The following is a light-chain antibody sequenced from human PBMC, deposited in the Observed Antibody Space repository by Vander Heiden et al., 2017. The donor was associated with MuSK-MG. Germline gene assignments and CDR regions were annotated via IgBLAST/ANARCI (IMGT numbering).Light chain of an antibody. CDR1: QSVSSN. V-gene: IGKV3-15*01. CDR3: QQDNNWPPLT. CDR2: GAS. Sequence: EIVMTQSPATLSVSPGERATLSCRASQSVSSNLAWYQQKPGQAPRLLIYGASTRDTGIPARFSGSGYGKEFTLTISSRQSEDFAVYYCQQDNNWPPLTFGGRTKVEIK. J-gene: IGKJ4*01.